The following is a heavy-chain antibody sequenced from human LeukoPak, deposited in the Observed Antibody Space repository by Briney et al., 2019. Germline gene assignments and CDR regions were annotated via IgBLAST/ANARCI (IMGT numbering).Heavy chain of an antibody. Sequence: ASETLSLTCTVSGDSISSYYWSWIRQPPGKGLEWIGYISYSGSTNYNPSLKSRVTISVDTSKNQFSLKLNSVTAADTAVYYCARHPIAARSRSNFDFWGQGTLVTVSS. CDR1: GDSISSYY. V-gene: IGHV4-59*08. D-gene: IGHD6-6*01. CDR2: ISYSGST. J-gene: IGHJ4*02. CDR3: ARHPIAARSRSNFDF.